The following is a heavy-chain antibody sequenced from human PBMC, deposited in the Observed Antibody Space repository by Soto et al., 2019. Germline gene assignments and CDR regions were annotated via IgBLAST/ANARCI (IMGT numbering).Heavy chain of an antibody. CDR2: IYYSGST. CDR3: ARGPSPSAAGIYYYGMDV. J-gene: IGHJ6*02. V-gene: IGHV4-59*07. CDR1: GGSISSYY. Sequence: PSDTLSLTCTVSGGSISSYYWSWIRQPPGKGLEWIGYIYYSGSTNYNPSLKSRVTISVDTSKNQFSLKPSSVTAADTAVYYCARGPSPSAAGIYYYGMDVWGQGTTVTVSS. D-gene: IGHD3-10*01.